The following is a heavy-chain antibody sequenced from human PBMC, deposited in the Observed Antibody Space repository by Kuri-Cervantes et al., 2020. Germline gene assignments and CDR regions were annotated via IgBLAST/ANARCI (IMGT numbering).Heavy chain of an antibody. CDR3: ATNVIAVAGHDF. CDR2: ISWNSGSI. D-gene: IGHD6-19*01. CDR1: RFTFDDYA. Sequence: SLKISCAASRFTFDDYAMHWVRQAPGKGLEWVSGISWNSGSIGYADSVKGRFTISRDNAKNSLYLQMNSLRTEDTAMYFCATNVIAVAGHDFWGQGTLVTVSS. J-gene: IGHJ4*02. V-gene: IGHV3-9*01.